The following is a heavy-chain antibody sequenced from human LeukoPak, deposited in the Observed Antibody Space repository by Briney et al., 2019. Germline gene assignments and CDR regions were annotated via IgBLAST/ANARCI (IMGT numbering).Heavy chain of an antibody. CDR2: INSDGSST. CDR1: GITLSSYW. D-gene: IGHD4-17*01. Sequence: GGSLRLSCAASGITLSSYWMHWVRQAPGKGLVWVSRINSDGSSTNYVDSVKGRFTIFRDNAKNTLYLQMNSLRAEDTAVYYCARGVGYGALVDYWGQGTLVTVSS. J-gene: IGHJ4*02. V-gene: IGHV3-74*01. CDR3: ARGVGYGALVDY.